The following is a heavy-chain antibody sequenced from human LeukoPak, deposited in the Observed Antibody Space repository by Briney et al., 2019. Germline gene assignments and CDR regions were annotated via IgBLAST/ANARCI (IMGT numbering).Heavy chain of an antibody. V-gene: IGHV4-4*02. CDR2: IYHSGGT. CDR3: ARAEVLPDFYDTSGGFDY. Sequence: SETLSLTCAVSGGSISSSTNWWSWVRQPPGKGLEWIGEIYHSGGTNYNPSLKSRITISVDKSQNQFSLKVNSLTAADTAVYYCARAEVLPDFYDTSGGFDYWGQGTLVTVSS. CDR1: GGSISSSTNW. J-gene: IGHJ4*02. D-gene: IGHD3-22*01.